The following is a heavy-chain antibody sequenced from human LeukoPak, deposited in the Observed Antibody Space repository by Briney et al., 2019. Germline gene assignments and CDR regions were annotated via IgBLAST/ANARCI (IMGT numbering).Heavy chain of an antibody. V-gene: IGHV4-30-4*01. D-gene: IGHD3-16*02. Sequence: SETLSLTCSVSGGSISRGDYHWSWIRQPPGKGLEWIGRIYYSGNSYYNPSLKSRVTISVDTSKNQFSLKLSSVTAADTAVYFCARALPDCDFGWGIYRPKWFDPWGQGTLVPVSS. CDR2: IYYSGNS. CDR3: ARALPDCDFGWGIYRPKWFDP. CDR1: GGSISRGDYH. J-gene: IGHJ5*02.